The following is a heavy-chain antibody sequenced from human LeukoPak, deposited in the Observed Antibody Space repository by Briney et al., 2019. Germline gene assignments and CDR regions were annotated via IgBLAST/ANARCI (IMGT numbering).Heavy chain of an antibody. V-gene: IGHV4-39*01. CDR2: IYYSGST. CDR3: ARHGTAPYYYHYYMDV. D-gene: IGHD1-14*01. CDR1: GGSISGSSYY. Sequence: SETLSLTCTVSGGSISGSSYYWGWIRQPPGKGLEGIGSIYYSGSTYYNPSLKSRVTISVDTSKNQFSLKLSSVTAADTAVYYCARHGTAPYYYHYYMDVWGKGTTVTVSS. J-gene: IGHJ6*03.